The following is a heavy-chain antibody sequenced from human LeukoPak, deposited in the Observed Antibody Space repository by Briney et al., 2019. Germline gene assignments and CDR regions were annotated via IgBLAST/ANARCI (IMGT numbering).Heavy chain of an antibody. D-gene: IGHD3-22*01. V-gene: IGHV3-7*01. Sequence: GGSLRLSCAASGFTFSSYWMSWVRQAPGKGLEWVANIKQDGSEKYYVDSVKGRFTISRDNAKNSLFLQMNSLRAEDTAVYYCAREGYYYDSSGYCDYWGQGTLVTVSS. CDR3: AREGYYYDSSGYCDY. J-gene: IGHJ4*02. CDR1: GFTFSSYW. CDR2: IKQDGSEK.